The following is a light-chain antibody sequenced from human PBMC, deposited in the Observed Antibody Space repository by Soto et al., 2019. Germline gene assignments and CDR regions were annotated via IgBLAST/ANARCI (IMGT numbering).Light chain of an antibody. Sequence: DIVMTQSPDSLAVSLGERVTINCKSSQSVLYSSNNKNYLACYQRKPGQPPKLLIYWASTRESGVPDRFSGSGSGTDFTLTISSLQAEDVAVYYCQQYYNTPLTFGGGTKVDIK. V-gene: IGKV4-1*01. CDR2: WAS. CDR3: QQYYNTPLT. J-gene: IGKJ4*01. CDR1: QSVLYSSNNKNY.